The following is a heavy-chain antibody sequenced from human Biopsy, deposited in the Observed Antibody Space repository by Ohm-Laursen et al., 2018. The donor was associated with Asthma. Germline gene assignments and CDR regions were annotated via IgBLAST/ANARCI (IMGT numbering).Heavy chain of an antibody. CDR2: IDPNSGGT. CDR3: ARIKIRIGAGTDRYFDL. J-gene: IGHJ2*01. CDR1: GYPFTHYY. V-gene: IGHV1-2*06. Sequence: ASVKVSCKVSGYPFTHYYVHWVRQAPGQGLEWMGRIDPNSGGTNYAQKFLGRVTMTRDTSVNTAFMVLSRLRSDDTAVYYCARIKIRIGAGTDRYFDLWGRSTLVTVSS. D-gene: IGHD3-16*01.